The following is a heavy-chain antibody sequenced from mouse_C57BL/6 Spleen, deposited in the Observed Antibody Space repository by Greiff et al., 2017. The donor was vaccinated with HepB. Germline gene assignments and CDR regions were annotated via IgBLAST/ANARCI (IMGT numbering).Heavy chain of an antibody. Sequence: VKLQQSGAELVKPGASVKISCKASGYAFSSYWMNWVKQRPGKGLEWIGQIYPGDGDTNYNGKFKGKATLTADKSSSTAYMQLSSLTSEDSAVYFCARGEDYYGSPWFAYWGQGTLVTVSA. CDR1: GYAFSSYW. J-gene: IGHJ3*01. D-gene: IGHD1-1*01. V-gene: IGHV1-80*01. CDR3: ARGEDYYGSPWFAY. CDR2: IYPGDGDT.